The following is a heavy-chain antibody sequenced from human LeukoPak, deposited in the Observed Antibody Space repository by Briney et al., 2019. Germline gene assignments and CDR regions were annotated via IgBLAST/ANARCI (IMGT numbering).Heavy chain of an antibody. D-gene: IGHD3-10*01. CDR3: ARLDGSGSINWFDP. J-gene: IGHJ5*02. V-gene: IGHV5-51*01. Sequence: GESLKISCKGGGYSFTNYWIVWVRQMPGKGLEWMGVIYYDDSETQYSPSFQGQVTISVDKSISTAYLQWSSLKASDTAMYYCARLDGSGSINWFDPWGQGTLVTVPS. CDR2: IYYDDSET. CDR1: GYSFTNYW.